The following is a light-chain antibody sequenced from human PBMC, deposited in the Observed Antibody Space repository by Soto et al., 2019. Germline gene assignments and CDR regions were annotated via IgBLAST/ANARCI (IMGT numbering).Light chain of an antibody. CDR3: QQASDYPLT. CDR2: AAF. Sequence: DIQMTQSPSSVSAYVGDKVIITCRASKDISTWLAWYQQKPGKAPTLLIYAAFTLQTDVPSRFSGSGSGTDFSLTINNLQPEDCAPCYCQQASDYPLTFGQGTKVELK. V-gene: IGKV1-12*01. J-gene: IGKJ1*01. CDR1: KDISTW.